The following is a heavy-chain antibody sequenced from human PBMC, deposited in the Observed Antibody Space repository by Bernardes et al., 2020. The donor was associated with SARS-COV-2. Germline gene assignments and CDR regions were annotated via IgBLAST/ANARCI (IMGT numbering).Heavy chain of an antibody. CDR1: GFTFSSYG. CDR2: ISYDGSNK. Sequence: GGSLRLSCAASGFTFSSYGMHWVRQAPGKGLEWVAVISYDGSNKYYADSVKGRFTISRDNSKNTLYLQMNSLRAEDTAVYYCAKLFDIRGGTGLDPWGQGTLVTVSS. V-gene: IGHV3-30*18. D-gene: IGHD3-9*01. J-gene: IGHJ5*02. CDR3: AKLFDIRGGTGLDP.